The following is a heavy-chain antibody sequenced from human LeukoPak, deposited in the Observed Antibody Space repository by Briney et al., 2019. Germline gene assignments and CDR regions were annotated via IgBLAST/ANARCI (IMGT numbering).Heavy chain of an antibody. CDR2: IDTDNYM. Sequence: GGSLRLSCAASGFTFSSYGMHWVRQAPGKGLEWVSSIDTDNYMYYADSVKGRFTISRDNAKNSLFLQMNSLRADDTAVYYCARLGGSFSDYWGQGVLVTVSS. D-gene: IGHD1-26*01. V-gene: IGHV3-21*01. J-gene: IGHJ4*02. CDR1: GFTFSSYG. CDR3: ARLGGSFSDY.